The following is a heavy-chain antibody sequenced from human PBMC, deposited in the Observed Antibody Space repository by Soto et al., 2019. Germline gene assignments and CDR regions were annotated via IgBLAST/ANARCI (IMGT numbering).Heavy chain of an antibody. Sequence: QVQLVQSGAEVKKPGSSVKVSCKASGGTFSNHVISWVRQAPGQGLEWMGGIIPMFGTRNYAQKLQGRVTITADESTSTAYMELSSLRSEDTAVYYCAREVSAHGYGGNSGLDAFDVWGQGTMVTVSS. CDR2: IIPMFGTR. CDR3: AREVSAHGYGGNSGLDAFDV. CDR1: GGTFSNHV. J-gene: IGHJ3*01. D-gene: IGHD5-12*01. V-gene: IGHV1-69*12.